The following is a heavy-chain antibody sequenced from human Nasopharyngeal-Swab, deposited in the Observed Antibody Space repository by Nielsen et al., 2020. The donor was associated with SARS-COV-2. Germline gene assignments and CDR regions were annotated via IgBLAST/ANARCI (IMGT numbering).Heavy chain of an antibody. D-gene: IGHD6-13*01. J-gene: IGHJ6*02. Sequence: CARQAPGRRLEWIGWIVVGSGNTNYAQKFQERVTITRDMSTSTAYMELSSLRSEDTAVYYCAADRAAAGTGGMDVWGQGTTVTVSS. CDR2: IVVGSGNT. CDR3: AADRAAAGTGGMDV. V-gene: IGHV1-58*01.